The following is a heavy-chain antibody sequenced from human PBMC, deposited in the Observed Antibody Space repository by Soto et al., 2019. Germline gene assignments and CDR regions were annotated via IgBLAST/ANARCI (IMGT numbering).Heavy chain of an antibody. CDR2: ISAYNGNT. Sequence: ASVKVSCKASGYTFTSYGISWVRQAPGQGLEWMGWISAYNGNTNYAQKLQGRVTMTTDTSTSTAYMELRSLRSDDTAVYYCARPGSSLQRYYYYYGMDVWGQGTTVTVSS. V-gene: IGHV1-18*01. CDR1: GYTFTSYG. J-gene: IGHJ6*02. CDR3: ARPGSSLQRYYYYYGMDV. D-gene: IGHD2-15*01.